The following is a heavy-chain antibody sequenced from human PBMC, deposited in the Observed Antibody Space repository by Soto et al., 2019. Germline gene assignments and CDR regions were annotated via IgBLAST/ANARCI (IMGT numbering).Heavy chain of an antibody. CDR1: GFTFSSYA. D-gene: IGHD5-12*01. CDR2: ISGIGHST. J-gene: IGHJ4*02. Sequence: EVQLLESGGGLVQPGMSLRLSCAASGFTFSSYAMSWVRQAPGKGLEWVSAISGIGHSTYYADSVKVRFTISRDNSKNTLYLKMNSVRAEDTAVYYCAKRIRATIGHFDSWGQGTLVTVSS. CDR3: AKRIRATIGHFDS. V-gene: IGHV3-23*01.